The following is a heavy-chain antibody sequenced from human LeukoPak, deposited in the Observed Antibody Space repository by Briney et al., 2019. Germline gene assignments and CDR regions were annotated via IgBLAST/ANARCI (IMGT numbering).Heavy chain of an antibody. CDR3: AKGGLLGPTTRHDLTRHDAFDI. D-gene: IGHD1-26*01. Sequence: GGSLRLSCAASGFTFSTYAMSWVRQAPGEGLEWVSVISASVGTTYYADSVKGRFTISRDNSEDTLFLQMNSLRAEDTAVFYCAKGGLLGPTTRHDLTRHDAFDIWGQGTMVTVSS. CDR2: ISASVGTT. CDR1: GFTFSTYA. V-gene: IGHV3-23*01. J-gene: IGHJ3*02.